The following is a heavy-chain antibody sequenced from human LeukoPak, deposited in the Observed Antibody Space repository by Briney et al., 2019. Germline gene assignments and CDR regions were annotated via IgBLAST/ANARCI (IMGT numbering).Heavy chain of an antibody. CDR1: GGTFSSYA. CDR2: IIPIFGTA. J-gene: IGHJ4*02. V-gene: IGHV1-69*01. D-gene: IGHD6-13*01. Sequence: SVKVSCKASGGTFSSYAISWLRQAPGQGLEWMGGIIPIFGTANYAQKFQGRVTITADESTSTAYMELSSLRSEDTAVYYCARVGAAAGPFDYWGQGTLVTVSS. CDR3: ARVGAAAGPFDY.